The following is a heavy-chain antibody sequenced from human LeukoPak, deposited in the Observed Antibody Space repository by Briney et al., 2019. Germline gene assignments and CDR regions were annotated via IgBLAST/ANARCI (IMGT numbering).Heavy chain of an antibody. D-gene: IGHD3-10*01. J-gene: IGHJ3*02. Sequence: PGGCLRLSCTASGCSSSNYWMYWVRPGLGEGLQWVGNIKEDGSDKYYEDSVKGRFTISRDNAKNSLYLQMNSLRAEDTAVYYCTRGSSNACDIWGQGTMVAVSS. CDR2: IKEDGSDK. CDR3: TRGSSNACDI. V-gene: IGHV3-7*05. CDR1: GCSSSNYW.